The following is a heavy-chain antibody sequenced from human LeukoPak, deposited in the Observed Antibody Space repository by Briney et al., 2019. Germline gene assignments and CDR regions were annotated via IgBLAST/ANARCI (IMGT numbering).Heavy chain of an antibody. Sequence: ASVKVSCKASGYTFTSYGISWVRQAPGQGLEWMGWISAYNGNTNYAQKLQGRVTMTTDTSTSTAYMELRSLRVEDTAVYFCAKRPYWGLPGSFDYWGQGTLVTVSS. J-gene: IGHJ4*02. D-gene: IGHD3-16*01. CDR1: GYTFTSYG. CDR2: ISAYNGNT. CDR3: AKRPYWGLPGSFDY. V-gene: IGHV1-18*01.